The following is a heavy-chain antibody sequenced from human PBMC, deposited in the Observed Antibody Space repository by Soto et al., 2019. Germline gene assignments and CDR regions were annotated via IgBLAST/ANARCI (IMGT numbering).Heavy chain of an antibody. V-gene: IGHV1-46*01. Sequence: ASVKVSCKASGNTFTNYYIHWVRQAPGQGLEWMGTINPSGGHTTYAQKFLGRVTMTRDTSTSTLYMELTSLRSEDTAVYCCARGGHVVVVTAAFDYWGQGTLVTVSS. CDR1: GNTFTNYY. CDR3: ARGGHVVVVTAAFDY. CDR2: INPSGGHT. D-gene: IGHD2-21*02. J-gene: IGHJ4*02.